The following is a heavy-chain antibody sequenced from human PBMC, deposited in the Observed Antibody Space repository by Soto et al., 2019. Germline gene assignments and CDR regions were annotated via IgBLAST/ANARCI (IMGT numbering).Heavy chain of an antibody. CDR3: ALVPIQLWSSFDY. J-gene: IGHJ4*02. D-gene: IGHD5-18*01. Sequence: GSLRLSCAASGFTFSSYSMNWVRHSPGKGLEWVSSISSSSSYIYYADSVKGRFTISRDNAKNSLYLQMNSLRAEDTAVYYCALVPIQLWSSFDYWGQGTLVTVSS. CDR2: ISSSSSYI. CDR1: GFTFSSYS. V-gene: IGHV3-21*01.